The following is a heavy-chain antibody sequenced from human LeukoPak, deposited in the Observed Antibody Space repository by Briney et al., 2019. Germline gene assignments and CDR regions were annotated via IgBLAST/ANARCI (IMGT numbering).Heavy chain of an antibody. V-gene: IGHV4-4*07. CDR2: IHTTGST. Sequence: VKPSETLSLTCNVSGASISSYYWSWIRQSAGKELEWIGCIHTTGSTDLNPSFKSRVTLSRDTSKNQLSLKLTSVTAADTAVYYCARSSFGDYAGWFDPWGQGTLVTVSS. CDR3: ARSSFGDYAGWFDP. J-gene: IGHJ5*02. D-gene: IGHD4-17*01. CDR1: GASISSYY.